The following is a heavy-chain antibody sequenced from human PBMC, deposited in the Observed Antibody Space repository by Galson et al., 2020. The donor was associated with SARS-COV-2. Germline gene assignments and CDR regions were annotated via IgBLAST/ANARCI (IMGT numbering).Heavy chain of an antibody. J-gene: IGHJ6*03. CDR1: GGSISSSDW. D-gene: IGHD1-26*01. V-gene: IGHV4-4*02. Sequence: SETLSLTCAVSGGSISSSDWWGWVRQPPGKGLEWIGEIYHSGYTNYNPSLKSRVTMSVDTSKNQFSLKLSSVTAADTALYYCSRIIVTEYYFSYMDVWGKGTTVTVSS. CDR2: IYHSGYT. CDR3: SRIIVTEYYFSYMDV.